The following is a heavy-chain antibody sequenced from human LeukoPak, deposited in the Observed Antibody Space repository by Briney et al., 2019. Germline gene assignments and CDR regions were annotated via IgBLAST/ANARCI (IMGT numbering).Heavy chain of an antibody. Sequence: GGPLRLSCAASGFAFSNYWLHWVRQAPGKGLEWVARINTHGSSTNYADSVKGRFTISRDNAKNTLYLQMTGLSAEDTAVYHALAGYYYYYMDVWGKGTTVTVSS. CDR2: INTHGSST. J-gene: IGHJ6*03. D-gene: IGHD3-16*01. V-gene: IGHV3-74*01. CDR1: GFAFSNYW. CDR3: LAGYYYYYMDV.